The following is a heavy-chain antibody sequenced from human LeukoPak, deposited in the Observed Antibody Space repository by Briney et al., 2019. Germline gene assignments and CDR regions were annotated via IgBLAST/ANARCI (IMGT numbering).Heavy chain of an antibody. CDR1: GGSFSGYY. V-gene: IGHV4-34*01. D-gene: IGHD3-10*01. J-gene: IGHJ4*02. Sequence: PSETLSLTCAVYGGSFSGYYWSWIRQPPGKGLEWIGEINHSGSTNYNPSLKSRVTISVDTSKNQFSLKLSSVTAADTAVYYCARQLWFGDDPRYFDYWGQGTLVTVSS. CDR2: INHSGST. CDR3: ARQLWFGDDPRYFDY.